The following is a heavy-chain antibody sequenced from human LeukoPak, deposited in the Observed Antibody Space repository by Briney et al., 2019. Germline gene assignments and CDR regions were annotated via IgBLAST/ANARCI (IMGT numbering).Heavy chain of an antibody. CDR1: GGSISSYY. J-gene: IGHJ4*02. CDR2: IYTSGST. CDR3: AREGSSWYYFDY. D-gene: IGHD6-13*01. Sequence: SETLSLTCTVSGGSISSYYWSWIRQPAGQGLEWIGRIYTSGSTNSNPSLKSRVTMSVDTSKNQFSLKLSSVTAADTAVYYCAREGSSWYYFDYWGQGTLVTVSS. V-gene: IGHV4-4*07.